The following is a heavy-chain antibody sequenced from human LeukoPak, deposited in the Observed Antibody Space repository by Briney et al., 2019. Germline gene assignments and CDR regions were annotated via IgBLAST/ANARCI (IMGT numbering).Heavy chain of an antibody. CDR3: ARDQDYYGSGSYGPDY. V-gene: IGHV4-38-2*02. CDR2: IYHTGST. J-gene: IGHJ4*02. CDR1: GYSITTGYY. D-gene: IGHD3-10*01. Sequence: PSETLSLTCTVSGYSITTGYYWGWIRQPPGKGLEWIGSIYHTGSTFYNPSLKSRVTISVDPSKNQSSLKLSSVTAADTAVYYCARDQDYYGSGSYGPDYWGQGILVTVSS.